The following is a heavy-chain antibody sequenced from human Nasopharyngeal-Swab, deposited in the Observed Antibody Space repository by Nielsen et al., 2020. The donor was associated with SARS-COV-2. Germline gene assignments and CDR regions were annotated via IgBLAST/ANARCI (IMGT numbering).Heavy chain of an antibody. J-gene: IGHJ5*02. D-gene: IGHD2-2*01. CDR2: IIPIFGTA. CDR3: AREAPDEGVVVPAAMGGSWFDP. CDR1: GYTFTSYG. V-gene: IGHV1-69*13. Sequence: SVKVSCKASGYTFTSYGISWVRQAPGQGLEWMGGIIPIFGTANYAQKFQGRVTITADESTSTAYMELSSLRSEDTAVYYCAREAPDEGVVVPAAMGGSWFDPWGQGTLVTVSS.